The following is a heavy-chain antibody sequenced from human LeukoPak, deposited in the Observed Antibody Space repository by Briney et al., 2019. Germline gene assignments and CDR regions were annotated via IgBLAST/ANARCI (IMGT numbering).Heavy chain of an antibody. D-gene: IGHD6-13*01. J-gene: IGHJ4*02. CDR2: MSGTGGST. CDR1: GFTFSSYV. Sequence: PGGSLRLSCAASGFTFSSYVMSWVRQAPGKGLEWVAAMSGTGGSTYYADSVKGRFTISRDTSMNTLYLQMNSLRAEDTAVYYCAKTERSRYSPKFDYWGQGTLVTVSS. CDR3: AKTERSRYSPKFDY. V-gene: IGHV3-23*01.